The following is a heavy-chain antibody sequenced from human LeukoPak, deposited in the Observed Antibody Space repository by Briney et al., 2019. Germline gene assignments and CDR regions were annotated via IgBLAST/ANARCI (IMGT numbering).Heavy chain of an antibody. D-gene: IGHD1-26*01. CDR2: IYYSGST. CDR3: ARSTAEGGSYYWYFDL. CDR1: GDSINSYY. J-gene: IGHJ2*01. Sequence: SETLSLTCTVSGDSINSYYWSWIRQPPGKGLEWIGYIYYSGSTNYNPSLKSRVTISVDTSKNQFSLKLSSVTAADTAVYYCARSTAEGGSYYWYFDLWGRGTLVTVSS. V-gene: IGHV4-59*01.